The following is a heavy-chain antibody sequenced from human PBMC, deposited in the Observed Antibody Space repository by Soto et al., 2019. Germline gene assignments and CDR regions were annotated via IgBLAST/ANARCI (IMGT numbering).Heavy chain of an antibody. CDR3: ARGSPTTTPFDY. V-gene: IGHV1-2*04. CDR2: INPNNGGT. D-gene: IGHD1-1*01. Sequence: SVKVSCKASGYTFTDYYMHWVRQAPGQGLEWMGWINPNNGGTSYAQKFEGWVTMTRDTSISTAYMEVRRLTSDDTAVYYCARGSPTTTPFDYWGQGTLVTVSS. J-gene: IGHJ4*02. CDR1: GYTFTDYY.